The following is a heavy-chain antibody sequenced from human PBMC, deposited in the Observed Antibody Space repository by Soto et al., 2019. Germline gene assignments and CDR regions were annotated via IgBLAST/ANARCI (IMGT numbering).Heavy chain of an antibody. CDR2: INHSRST. J-gene: IGHJ6*03. D-gene: IGHD6-6*01. CDR3: ARGSIAARRYDYYDHMDV. Sequence: QVQLQQWGAGLLKPSETLSLTCAVHGGSFSGYYWRWIRQPPGKGLVCIGEINHSRSTNYNPTLKRRVTKAGDTSTNQLAQKLRSVTAADTGVYDCARGSIAARRYDYYDHMDVWGKGTTVTGSS. V-gene: IGHV4-34*01. CDR1: GGSFSGYY.